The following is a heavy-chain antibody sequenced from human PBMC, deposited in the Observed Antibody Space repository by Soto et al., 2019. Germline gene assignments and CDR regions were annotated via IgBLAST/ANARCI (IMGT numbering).Heavy chain of an antibody. D-gene: IGHD3-22*01. CDR3: ARQPYSSYYGRSGGFDY. CDR1: GYTFINYG. Sequence: QVQLVQSGAEVKQPGASVKVSCKASGYTFINYGFNWVRQAPGQGLEWMGWISSYNGDTYYAQKFQGRVTMTTDTSTTTAYMELRSLRFDDTAVYDCARQPYSSYYGRSGGFDYWGQGAMVTVSS. V-gene: IGHV1-18*01. J-gene: IGHJ4*02. CDR2: ISSYNGDT.